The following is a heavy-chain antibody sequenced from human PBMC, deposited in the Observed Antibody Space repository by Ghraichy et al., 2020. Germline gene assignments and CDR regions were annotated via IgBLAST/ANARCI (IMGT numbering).Heavy chain of an antibody. V-gene: IGHV2-70*04. Sequence: SSPTLVKPTQTLTLTCTFSGFSLNTRGMRVSWIRQPPGKALEWLARIDWDDDRFYSTSLKTRLTISKDTSKNQVVLTMTNMDPVDTATYYCARIGGVGAPGTDFDYWGQGTLVTVSS. CDR1: GFSLNTRGMR. J-gene: IGHJ4*02. D-gene: IGHD1-26*01. CDR2: IDWDDDR. CDR3: ARIGGVGAPGTDFDY.